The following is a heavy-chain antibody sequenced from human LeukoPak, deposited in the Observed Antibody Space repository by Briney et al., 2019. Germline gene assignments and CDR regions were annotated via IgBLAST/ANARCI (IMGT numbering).Heavy chain of an antibody. Sequence: SETLSLTCSVSGGFNTHYYWSWIRQPPGKGLEWIGYFYHSGSTNYNPSLKSRVTISVDTSKSHFSLKLSSVTAADTAVYYCASSGYSSSYNFDYWGQGTLVTVSS. V-gene: IGHV4-59*01. CDR3: ASSGYSSSYNFDY. D-gene: IGHD6-13*01. CDR1: GGFNTHYY. CDR2: FYHSGST. J-gene: IGHJ4*02.